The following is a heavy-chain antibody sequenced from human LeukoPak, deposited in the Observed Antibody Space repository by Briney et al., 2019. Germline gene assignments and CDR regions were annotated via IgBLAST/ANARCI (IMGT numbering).Heavy chain of an antibody. CDR3: ARQSVMYYYDSSGYWDY. V-gene: IGHV3-66*04. J-gene: IGHJ4*02. CDR2: IYSGGST. CDR1: GFTFNTYS. Sequence: PGGSLRLSCAASGFTFNTYSMNWVRQAPGKGLEWVSVIYSGGSTYYADSVKGRFTISRDNSKNTLYLQMNSLRAEDTAVYYCARQSVMYYYDSSGYWDYWGQGTLVTVSS. D-gene: IGHD3-22*01.